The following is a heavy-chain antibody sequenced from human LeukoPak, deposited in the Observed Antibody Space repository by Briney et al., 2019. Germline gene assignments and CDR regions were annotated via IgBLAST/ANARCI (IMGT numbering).Heavy chain of an antibody. D-gene: IGHD3-10*01. CDR3: ARGSSGSYSRWSYFDL. J-gene: IGHJ2*01. V-gene: IGHV5-51*01. CDR2: IYPGDSDT. CDR1: GYSFTSYW. Sequence: KPGESLKISCKGSGYSFTSYWIGWVRQMPGKGLEWMGIIYPGDSDTRYSPSFQGQVTISADKSISTAYLQWSSLKASDTAMYYCARGSSGSYSRWSYFDLWGRGTLVTVSS.